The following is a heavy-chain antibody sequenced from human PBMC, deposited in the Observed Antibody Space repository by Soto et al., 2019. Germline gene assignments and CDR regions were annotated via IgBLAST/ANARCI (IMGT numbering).Heavy chain of an antibody. CDR2: ISSSSSII. D-gene: IGHD6-13*01. Sequence: DVQLVESGGGLVQPGGSLRLSCAGSGSTLGTYSMNWVRQAPGKGLEWISYISSSSSIIYYADSVKGRFTISRDNAKSSLYLQMNSLRDEDTAVYYCARPYRNRWSIYYGMDVWGQGTTVIVSS. CDR1: GSTLGTYS. J-gene: IGHJ6*02. V-gene: IGHV3-48*02. CDR3: ARPYRNRWSIYYGMDV.